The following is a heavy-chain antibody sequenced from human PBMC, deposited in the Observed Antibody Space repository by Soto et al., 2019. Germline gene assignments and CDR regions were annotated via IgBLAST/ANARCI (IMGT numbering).Heavy chain of an antibody. CDR2: ISSSGSTI. V-gene: IGHV3-11*01. CDR1: GFTFSDYY. J-gene: IGHJ6*02. Sequence: QVQLVESGGGLVKPGGSLRLSCAASGFTFSDYYISWIRQAPGKGLEWVSYISSSGSTIYYAASVKGRFTISRDNAKKSLYLQMNSLRAEDTAVYYCARGVWGPAYYYYYGMDVWGQGTTVTVSS. D-gene: IGHD3-16*01. CDR3: ARGVWGPAYYYYYGMDV.